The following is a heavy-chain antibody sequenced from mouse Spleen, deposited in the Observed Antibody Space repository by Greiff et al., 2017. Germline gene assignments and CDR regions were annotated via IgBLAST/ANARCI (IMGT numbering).Heavy chain of an antibody. Sequence: EVQVVESGGGLVQPGGSRKLSCAASGFTFSSFGMHWVRQAPEKGLEWVAYISSGSSTIYYADTVKGRFTISRDNPKNTLFLQMTSLRSEDTAMYYCARSYYRYDGFAYWGQGTLVTVSA. D-gene: IGHD2-14*01. CDR2: ISSGSSTI. J-gene: IGHJ3*01. CDR3: ARSYYRYDGFAY. V-gene: IGHV5-17*02. CDR1: GFTFSSFG.